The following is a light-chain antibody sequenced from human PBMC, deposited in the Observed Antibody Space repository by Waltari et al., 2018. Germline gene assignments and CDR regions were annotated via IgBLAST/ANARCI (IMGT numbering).Light chain of an antibody. V-gene: IGLV1-44*01. J-gene: IGLJ3*02. CDR3: AGWDASLNGQGV. CDR2: SDD. Sequence: QPVLTQPPSASGTPGQRVTISCSGSSSDIGKNTVNWYQQVPGTAPKLLIYSDDQRPSGVPYRFSGSKSGASASLAISGLQSEDEAYDYCAGWDASLNGQGVFGGGTKLTVL. CDR1: SSDIGKNT.